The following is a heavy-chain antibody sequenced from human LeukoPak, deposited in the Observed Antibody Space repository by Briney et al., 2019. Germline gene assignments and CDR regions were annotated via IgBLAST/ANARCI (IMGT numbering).Heavy chain of an antibody. CDR1: GGSISSGDYY. J-gene: IGHJ5*02. CDR3: ARGTTDWFDP. CDR2: IYYSGST. D-gene: IGHD1-7*01. V-gene: IGHV4-30-4*01. Sequence: KASETLPLTCTVSGGSISSGDYYWSWIRQPPGKGLEWIGYIYYSGSTYYNPSLKSRVTISVDTSKNQFSLKLSSVTAADTAVYYCARGTTDWFDPWGQGTLVTVSS.